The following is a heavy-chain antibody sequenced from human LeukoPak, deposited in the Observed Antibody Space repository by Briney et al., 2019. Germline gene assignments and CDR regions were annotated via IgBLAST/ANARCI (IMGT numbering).Heavy chain of an antibody. V-gene: IGHV3-23*01. J-gene: IGHJ4*02. D-gene: IGHD6-19*01. CDR3: AKGELYNSGWYDYFDY. Sequence: PGGSLRLSCAAPGFTFSTYAMSWVRQATGKGLEWVSTISGSGDSTYYADSVKGRFAISRDNSKNTLYLQMNSLRAEDTALYYCAKGELYNSGWYDYFDYWGQGTRVTVSS. CDR2: ISGSGDST. CDR1: GFTFSTYA.